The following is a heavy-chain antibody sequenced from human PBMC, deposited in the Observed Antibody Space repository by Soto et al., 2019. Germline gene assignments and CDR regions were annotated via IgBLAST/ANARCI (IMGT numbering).Heavy chain of an antibody. V-gene: IGHV1-8*01. D-gene: IGHD2-15*01. CDR1: GYTFTSYD. CDR2: MNPNSGNT. CDR3: ARGFCSGGSCYANYYYYGMDV. J-gene: IGHJ6*02. Sequence: QVQLVQSGAAVKKPGASVKVSCKASGYTFTSYDINWVRQATGQGLEWMGWMNPNSGNTGYAQKFQGRVTMTRNTSINTAYMELSSLRSEDTAVYYCARGFCSGGSCYANYYYYGMDVWGQGTTVTVSS.